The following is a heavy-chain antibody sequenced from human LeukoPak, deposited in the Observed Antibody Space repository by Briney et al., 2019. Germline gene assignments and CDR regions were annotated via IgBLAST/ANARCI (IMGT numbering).Heavy chain of an antibody. V-gene: IGHV1-46*01. CDR3: ARDHLWGSSDAFDI. CDR1: GYTFTSYY. Sequence: GASVKVSCKASGYTFTSYYIHWVRQAPGQGFEWIGIINPRAGNTNCAQKFQGRVTMTTDTSTSTVYMELSSLRSEDTAVYYCARDHLWGSSDAFDIWGQGTMVTVSS. CDR2: INPRAGNT. J-gene: IGHJ3*02. D-gene: IGHD3-16*01.